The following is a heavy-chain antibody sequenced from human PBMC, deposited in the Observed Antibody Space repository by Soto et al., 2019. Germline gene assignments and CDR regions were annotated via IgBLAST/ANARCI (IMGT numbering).Heavy chain of an antibody. Sequence: QPGGSLRLSCAASGFTFSSYDMHWVRQATGKGLEWVSAIGTAGDTYYPGSVKGRFTISRENAKNSLYLQMNSLRAGDTAVYYCARAHSYYYYYYYMDVWGKGTTVTASS. CDR2: IGTAGDT. CDR1: GFTFSSYD. J-gene: IGHJ6*03. CDR3: ARAHSYYYYYYYMDV. V-gene: IGHV3-13*01. D-gene: IGHD6-6*01.